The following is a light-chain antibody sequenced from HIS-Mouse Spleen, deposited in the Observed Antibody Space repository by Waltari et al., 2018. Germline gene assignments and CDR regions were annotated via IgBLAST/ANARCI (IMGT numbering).Light chain of an antibody. CDR2: DAS. J-gene: IGKJ3*01. Sequence: DIQMTPSPSSLSASLGDRVTFTCQASQDISNYLNWYQQKPGKAHKLLIYDASNLETRVPSRFSGSGSGTDFTFTISSLQPEDIATYYCQQYDNLHRLTFGPGTKVDIK. CDR1: QDISNY. V-gene: IGKV1-33*01. CDR3: QQYDNLHRLT.